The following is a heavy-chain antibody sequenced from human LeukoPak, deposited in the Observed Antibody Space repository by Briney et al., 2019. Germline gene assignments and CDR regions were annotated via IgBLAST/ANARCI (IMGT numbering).Heavy chain of an antibody. J-gene: IGHJ4*02. CDR3: ARLYCSGSSCYPFDS. CDR1: GFTFSSYA. V-gene: IGHV3-23*01. Sequence: GGSLRLSCAASGFTFSSYAMSWVRQAPGKGLEWVSAISGSGGSTYYADSVKGRFTISRDNSKNTLYLQMNSLRAEDTAVYYCARLYCSGSSCYPFDSWGQGTLVPVSS. D-gene: IGHD2-15*01. CDR2: ISGSGGST.